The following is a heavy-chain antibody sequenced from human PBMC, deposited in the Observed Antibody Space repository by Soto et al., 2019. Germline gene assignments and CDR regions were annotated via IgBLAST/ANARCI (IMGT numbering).Heavy chain of an antibody. CDR2: ISGSGGST. J-gene: IGHJ4*02. CDR3: AKTRTSSGWYPNWRY. V-gene: IGHV3-23*01. D-gene: IGHD6-19*01. Sequence: EVQLLESGGGLVQPGGSLRLSCAASGFTFSSYAMSWVRQAPGKGLEWVSAISGSGGSTYYADSMKGRFTISRDNSKNTLYLQMNSLRAEDTAVYYCAKTRTSSGWYPNWRYWGQGTLVTVSS. CDR1: GFTFSSYA.